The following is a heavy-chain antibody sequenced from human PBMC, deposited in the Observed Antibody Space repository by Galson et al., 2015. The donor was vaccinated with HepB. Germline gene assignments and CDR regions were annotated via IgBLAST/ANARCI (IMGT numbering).Heavy chain of an antibody. V-gene: IGHV3-30-3*01. CDR3: ARAKKMATLDY. D-gene: IGHD5-24*01. Sequence: SLRLSCAASGFTFSTYGMHWVRQAPGKGLERMAVISDDGNNKHSADSVMGRFTISRDNSRNTLYLQMNSLRVEDTAVYYCARAKKMATLDYWGQGTLVTVSS. CDR2: ISDDGNNK. CDR1: GFTFSTYG. J-gene: IGHJ4*02.